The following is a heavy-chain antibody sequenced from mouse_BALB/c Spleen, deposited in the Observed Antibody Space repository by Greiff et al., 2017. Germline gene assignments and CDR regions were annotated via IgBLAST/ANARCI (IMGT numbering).Heavy chain of an antibody. CDR1: GYTFTSYW. Sequence: QVQLKESGAELVRPGTSVKVSCKASGYTFTSYWMNWVKQRPGRGLEWIGRIDPSDSETHYNQKFKDKATLTVDKSSSTAYIQLSSLTSEDSAVYYCARWAYYGNYDAMDYWGQGTSVTVSS. D-gene: IGHD2-10*01. J-gene: IGHJ4*01. V-gene: IGHV1-61*01. CDR3: ARWAYYGNYDAMDY. CDR2: IDPSDSET.